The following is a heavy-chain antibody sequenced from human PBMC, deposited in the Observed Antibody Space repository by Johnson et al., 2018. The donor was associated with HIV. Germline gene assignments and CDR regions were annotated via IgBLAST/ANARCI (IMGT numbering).Heavy chain of an antibody. CDR3: ASTGSGSDDAFDI. D-gene: IGHD3-10*01. Sequence: QLVESGGGVVQPGRSLRLSCAASGFTFSSYGMHWVRQAPGKGLEWVAVISYDGSNKYYADSVKGRFTISRDNSKNTLYLQMNSLRAEDTAVYYCASTGSGSDDAFDIWGQGTMVTVSS. V-gene: IGHV3-30*03. J-gene: IGHJ3*02. CDR1: GFTFSSYG. CDR2: ISYDGSNK.